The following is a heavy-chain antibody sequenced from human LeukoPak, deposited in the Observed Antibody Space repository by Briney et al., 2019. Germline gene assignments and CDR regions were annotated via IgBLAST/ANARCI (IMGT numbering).Heavy chain of an antibody. J-gene: IGHJ4*02. CDR1: GSSIRYWY. D-gene: IGHD3-9*01. V-gene: IGHV4-34*01. CDR2: VNHSGGT. Sequence: SETLSLTCTVSGSSIRYWYWSWIRQPPGKGLEWIGEVNHSGGTNYNPSLRSRVTISVDTSNNQFSLRLISVSAADTAVYYCARGGEILTGYYTIDYWGQGSLVTVSS. CDR3: ARGGEILTGYYTIDY.